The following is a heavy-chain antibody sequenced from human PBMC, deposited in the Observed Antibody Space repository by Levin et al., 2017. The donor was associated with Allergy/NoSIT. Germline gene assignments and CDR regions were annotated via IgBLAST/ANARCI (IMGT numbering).Heavy chain of an antibody. V-gene: IGHV1-2*02. CDR2: VNCKTGGT. CDR1: GYTFTGHY. J-gene: IGHJ4*02. Sequence: ASVKVSCKASGYTFTGHYIHWVRQAPGQGLEWMGWVNCKTGGTNYAQSFQGRVTMTRDTSISTVYMEISRLTSDDTAIYHCARDQDNLWGQGTRVTVSS. CDR3: ARDQDNL.